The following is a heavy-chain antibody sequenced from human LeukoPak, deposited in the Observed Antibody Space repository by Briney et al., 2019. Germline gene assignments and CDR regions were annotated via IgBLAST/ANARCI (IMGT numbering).Heavy chain of an antibody. CDR1: GFTFSDYY. V-gene: IGHV3-11*01. D-gene: IGHD6-13*01. Sequence: GGSLRLSCAASGFTFSDYYMSWIRQAPGKGLEWVSYISSSGSTIYYADSVKGRFTISRDNAKNSLYLQMNSLRAEDTAVYYCARTGYSSSWRLYYYYYYMDVWGKGTTVTISS. CDR3: ARTGYSSSWRLYYYYYYMDV. CDR2: ISSSGSTI. J-gene: IGHJ6*03.